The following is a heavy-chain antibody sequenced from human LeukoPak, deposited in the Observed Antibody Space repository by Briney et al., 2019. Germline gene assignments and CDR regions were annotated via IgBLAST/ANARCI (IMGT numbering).Heavy chain of an antibody. CDR3: ARAEYDFGSGLSQRRYYYTDV. D-gene: IGHD3-3*01. CDR2: IKVEGNEK. Sequence: GGSVRLFRAPSKFTLSRHWMSCARHPPGGGREWVADIKVEGNEKYYVPSVTGRLTISRDNDKNSLYLQMNSLRAEDTAVYFCARAEYDFGSGLSQRRYYYTDVWAKGTTVTVSS. J-gene: IGHJ6*03. V-gene: IGHV3-7*01. CDR1: KFTLSRHW.